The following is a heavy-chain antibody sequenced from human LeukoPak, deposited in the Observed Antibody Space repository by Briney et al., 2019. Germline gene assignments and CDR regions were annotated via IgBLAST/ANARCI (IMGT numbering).Heavy chain of an antibody. V-gene: IGHV3-48*01. D-gene: IGHD4-17*01. CDR1: GFTFSSYS. CDR2: ISSSSSTI. Sequence: GGSLRLSCAASGFTFSSYSMNWVRQAPGKGLEWVSYISSSSSTIYYADSVKGRFTISRDNAKNSLYLQMNSLRAEDTAVYYCARDNGDYYTTLFDPWGQGTLVTVSS. J-gene: IGHJ5*02. CDR3: ARDNGDYYTTLFDP.